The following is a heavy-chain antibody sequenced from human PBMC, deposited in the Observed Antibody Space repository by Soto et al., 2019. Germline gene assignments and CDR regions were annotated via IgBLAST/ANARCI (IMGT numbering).Heavy chain of an antibody. CDR1: SGSINGNF. D-gene: IGHD6-19*01. V-gene: IGHV4-4*07. Sequence: ATLSLTCTVSSGSINGNFLTWIRQPAGKGLEWIGRISSTGATNYNPSLKSRVAMSMDTSKTQFSLNLISVTAADTAVYFCAREIWVAGLLFYFDLCGQGSLVTVSS. J-gene: IGHJ4*02. CDR3: AREIWVAGLLFYFDL. CDR2: ISSTGAT.